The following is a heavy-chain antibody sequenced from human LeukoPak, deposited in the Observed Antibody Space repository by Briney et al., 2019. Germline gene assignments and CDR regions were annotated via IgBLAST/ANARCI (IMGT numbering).Heavy chain of an antibody. CDR2: IKEDGSEK. CDR1: GFTFSSYW. J-gene: IGHJ4*02. D-gene: IGHD3-10*01. V-gene: IGHV3-7*03. Sequence: GGSLRLSCAVSGFTFSSYWMSWVRQAPGKGPEWVANIKEDGSEKYYVDSMKGRFTISRDNAKNSLYLQINSLRAEDTAVYYCARDEIRRTFDYWGQRALDTVSS. CDR3: ARDEIRRTFDY.